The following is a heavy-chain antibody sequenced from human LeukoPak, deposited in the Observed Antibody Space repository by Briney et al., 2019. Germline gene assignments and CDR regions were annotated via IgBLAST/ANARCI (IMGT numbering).Heavy chain of an antibody. Sequence: SETLSLTCTVSGYSISSGYYWGWIRQPPGKGLEWIGYIYYSGSTNYNPSLKSRVTISVDTSKNQFSLKLSSVTAADTAVYYCARERGYCSSTSCPNWFDPWGQGTLVTVSS. J-gene: IGHJ5*02. CDR2: IYYSGST. D-gene: IGHD2-2*01. CDR1: GYSISSGYY. CDR3: ARERGYCSSTSCPNWFDP. V-gene: IGHV4-61*01.